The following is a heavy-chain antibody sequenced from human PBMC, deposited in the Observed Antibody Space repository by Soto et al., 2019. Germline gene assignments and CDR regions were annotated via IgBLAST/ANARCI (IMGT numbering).Heavy chain of an antibody. CDR3: ARIVVVAATHYP. CDR2: ISAYNGNT. V-gene: IGHV1-18*01. Sequence: ASVKVSCKASGYTFTSYGISWVRQAPGQGLEGMGWISAYNGNTNYAQKLQGRVTMTTDTSTRTAYMELRSLRSDDTAVYYCARIVVVAATHYPWGQGTLVTVSS. CDR1: GYTFTSYG. J-gene: IGHJ5*02. D-gene: IGHD2-15*01.